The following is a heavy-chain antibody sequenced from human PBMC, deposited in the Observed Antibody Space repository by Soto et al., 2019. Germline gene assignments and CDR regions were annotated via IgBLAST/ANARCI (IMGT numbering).Heavy chain of an antibody. V-gene: IGHV3-43D*04. J-gene: IGHJ6*02. D-gene: IGHD2-15*01. CDR3: AKGRVVAARYYYGMDV. CDR1: GFTFDDYA. CDR2: ISWDGGST. Sequence: LSCAASGFTFDDYAMHWVRQAPGKGLEWVSLISWDGGSTYYADSVKGRFTISRDNSKNSLYLQMNSLRAEDTALYYCAKGRVVAARYYYGMDVWGQGTTVTVSS.